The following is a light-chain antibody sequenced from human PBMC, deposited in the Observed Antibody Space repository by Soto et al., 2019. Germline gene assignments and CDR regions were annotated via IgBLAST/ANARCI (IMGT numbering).Light chain of an antibody. J-gene: IGKJ4*02. CDR1: QTINNRY. CDR2: GAS. Sequence: EIVLTQSPGTLSLSPGERAILSCRASQTINNRYLAWYQQMPGRAPRLLIHGASSRAAGIPDRFSGSGSGTDFTLTISSLQSEDFAVYYCQQYHSWPAFGRGTRVEIK. V-gene: IGKV3-20*01. CDR3: QQYHSWPA.